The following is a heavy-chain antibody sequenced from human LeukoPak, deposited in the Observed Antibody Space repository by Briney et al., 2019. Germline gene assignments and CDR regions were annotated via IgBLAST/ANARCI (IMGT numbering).Heavy chain of an antibody. D-gene: IGHD6-13*01. V-gene: IGHV3-48*03. CDR1: GFTFNSYE. CDR3: ARGSPLDY. CDR2: INSGGSAI. Sequence: PGGSLRLSCAASGFTFNSYEMNWVRQAPGKGLEWVSYINSGGSAIYYADSVKGRFTISRDNAKNSLYLQMNSLRAEETAVYYCARGSPLDYWGPGTLVTVSS. J-gene: IGHJ4*02.